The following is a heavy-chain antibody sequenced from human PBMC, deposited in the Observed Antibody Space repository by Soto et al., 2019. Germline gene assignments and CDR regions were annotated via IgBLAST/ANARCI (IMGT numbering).Heavy chain of an antibody. CDR2: TYYRSKWYF. V-gene: IGHV6-1*01. CDR3: ARGSWDDVSGHYYMDV. J-gene: IGHJ6*03. CDR1: VDSVSSNSAG. D-gene: IGHD1-1*01. Sequence: PSQTLSLTCAISVDSVSSNSAGWNWLRQTPSRDLEWLGRTYYRSKWYFNYAVSVESRITINPHTSKNQFSLQLSSVTPDDTAVYYCARGSWDDVSGHYYMDVWGKGTTVTVSS.